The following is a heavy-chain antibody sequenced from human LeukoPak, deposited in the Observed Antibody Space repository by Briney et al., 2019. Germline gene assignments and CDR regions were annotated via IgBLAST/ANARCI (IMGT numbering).Heavy chain of an antibody. CDR3: ARSRIMITFGGVIAEYYFDY. CDR1: GGSISSYY. D-gene: IGHD3-16*02. V-gene: IGHV4-4*07. CDR2: IYTSGST. Sequence: PSETLSLTCTVSGGSISSYYWSWIRQPAGKGLEWIGRIYTSGSTNYNPSLKSRVTMSVDTSKNQFSPKLSSVTAADTAVYYCARSRIMITFGGVIAEYYFDYWGQGTLVTVSS. J-gene: IGHJ4*02.